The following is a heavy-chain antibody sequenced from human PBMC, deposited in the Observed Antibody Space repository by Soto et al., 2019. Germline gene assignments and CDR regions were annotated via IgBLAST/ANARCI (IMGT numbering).Heavy chain of an antibody. Sequence: QVQLVESGGGVVQPGRSLRLSCAASGFTFSSYAMHWVRQAPGKGLEWVAVISYDGSNKYYADSVKGRFTISRDNSKNTLYLQMNSLRAEDTAVYYCASGEELNRAPSYFDYWGQGTLVTVSS. V-gene: IGHV3-30-3*01. CDR3: ASGEELNRAPSYFDY. J-gene: IGHJ4*02. CDR1: GFTFSSYA. D-gene: IGHD1-7*01. CDR2: ISYDGSNK.